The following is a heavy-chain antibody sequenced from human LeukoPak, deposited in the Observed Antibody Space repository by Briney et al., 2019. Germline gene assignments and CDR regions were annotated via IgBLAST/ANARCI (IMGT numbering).Heavy chain of an antibody. V-gene: IGHV4-61*02. D-gene: IGHD2-15*01. J-gene: IGHJ4*02. CDR2: IYTSGST. CDR3: ASWSGLLNSLDY. Sequence: SETLSLTCTVSGGSISSGSYYWSWIRQPAGKGLEWIGRIYTSGSTNYNPPLKSRVTISVDTSKNQFSLKLSSVTAADTAVYYCASWSGLLNSLDYWGQGTLVTVSS. CDR1: GGSISSGSYY.